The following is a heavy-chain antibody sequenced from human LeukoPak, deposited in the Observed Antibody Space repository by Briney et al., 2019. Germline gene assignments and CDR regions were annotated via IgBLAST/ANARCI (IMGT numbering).Heavy chain of an antibody. CDR3: ARDPRGYYYDSSGYPLDY. CDR2: SNPNSGRT. Sequence: ASVKVSCKASGYTFTGYYMHWVRQSAGQGLEWMGWSNPNSGRTNYAQKFQGSVTLTRDTSISTAYMELSRLRSDDPAVYYCARDPRGYYYDSSGYPLDYWGQGTLVTVSS. V-gene: IGHV1-2*02. CDR1: GYTFTGYY. D-gene: IGHD3-22*01. J-gene: IGHJ4*02.